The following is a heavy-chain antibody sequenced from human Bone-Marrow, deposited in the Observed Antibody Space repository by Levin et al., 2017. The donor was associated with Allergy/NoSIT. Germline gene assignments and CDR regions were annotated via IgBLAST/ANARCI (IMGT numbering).Heavy chain of an antibody. V-gene: IGHV3-74*01. J-gene: IGHJ6*02. CDR1: GLSFSSYW. Sequence: GGSLRLSCAVSGLSFSSYWMHWVRQAPGKGLVWVSRINTDGSKTDYADSVKGRFTISRDHAKNTLSLQMSSLRAEDTAVYYCVTDIAVVSTAGVDAWGQGTTVTVSS. CDR2: INTDGSKT. CDR3: VTDIAVVSTAGVDA. D-gene: IGHD2-2*01.